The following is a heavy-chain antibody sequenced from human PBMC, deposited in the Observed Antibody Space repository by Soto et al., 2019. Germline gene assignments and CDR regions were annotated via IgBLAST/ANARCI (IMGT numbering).Heavy chain of an antibody. V-gene: IGHV3-66*01. CDR2: IYSAGSA. D-gene: IGHD6-13*01. Sequence: GGSLRLSCAASGFTVSTYHMSWVRQAPGKGLEWVSVIYSAGSADFADSVKVRFTISRDNSKNTLYLQMSSLRAEDTAVYYCGRVHRSSYPYFAYGGKGTVVPVSS. J-gene: IGHJ4*02. CDR3: GRVHRSSYPYFAY. CDR1: GFTVSTYH.